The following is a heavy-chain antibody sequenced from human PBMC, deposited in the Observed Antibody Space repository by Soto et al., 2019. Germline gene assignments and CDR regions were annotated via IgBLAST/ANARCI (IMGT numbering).Heavy chain of an antibody. D-gene: IGHD1-1*01. CDR1: GASIRGFY. J-gene: IGHJ5*02. Sequence: ETLSLTCTVSGASIRGFYWSWIRKSAGKGLEWIGRIYATGTTDYNPSLKSRVMMSVDTSKKQFSLKLRSVTAADTAVYYCVRDGTKTLRDWFDPWGQGISVTVYS. CDR2: IYATGTT. V-gene: IGHV4-4*07. CDR3: VRDGTKTLRDWFDP.